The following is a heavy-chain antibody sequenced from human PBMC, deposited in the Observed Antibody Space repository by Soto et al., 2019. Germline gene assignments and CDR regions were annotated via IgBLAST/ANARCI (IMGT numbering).Heavy chain of an antibody. CDR2: ISGSGGST. D-gene: IGHD2-8*01. V-gene: IGHV3-23*01. CDR1: GFTFSSYA. Sequence: GGSLRLSCAASGFTFSSYAMSWVRQAPGKGLEWVSAISGSGGSTYYADSVKGRFTISRDNSKNTLYLQMNSLRAEDTAVYYCAKGSHLVVLMVYAAFDYWGQGTLVTVSS. CDR3: AKGSHLVVLMVYAAFDY. J-gene: IGHJ4*02.